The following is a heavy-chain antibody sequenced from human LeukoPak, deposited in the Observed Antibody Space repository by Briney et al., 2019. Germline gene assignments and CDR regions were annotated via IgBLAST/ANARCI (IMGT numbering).Heavy chain of an antibody. Sequence: ASVKVSCKASGYIFTDYATQWVRQAPGQGLEWMGWINAGNGKTKYSQKFQGRVTITRDTSASTAYMELSSLRSEDTAVYYCARARWTSTVTTYYLDYWGQGTLVTVSS. CDR3: ARARWTSTVTTYYLDY. V-gene: IGHV1-3*01. J-gene: IGHJ4*02. CDR2: INAGNGKT. D-gene: IGHD4-17*01. CDR1: GYIFTDYA.